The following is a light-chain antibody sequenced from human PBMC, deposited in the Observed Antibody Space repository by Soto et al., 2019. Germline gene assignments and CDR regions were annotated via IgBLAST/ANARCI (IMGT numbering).Light chain of an antibody. V-gene: IGLV1-40*01. J-gene: IGLJ2*01. CDR1: SSNIGAGYD. CDR2: GNS. Sequence: QSALTQPPSVSGAPGQRVTISCTGSSSNIGAGYDVHWYQQLPGTAPKLLIYGNSNRPSGVPDRFSGSKSGTSASLAITGLQAEDEADYYCQSYDSSLSGVVFGGGTQLIVL. CDR3: QSYDSSLSGVV.